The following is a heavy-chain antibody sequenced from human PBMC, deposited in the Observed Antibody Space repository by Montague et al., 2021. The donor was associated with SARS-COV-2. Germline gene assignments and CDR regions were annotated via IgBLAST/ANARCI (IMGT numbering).Heavy chain of an antibody. Sequence: SLRLSCAASGFTFSSYAMHSVRQAPVKVPEWVAAITYDGSNKYYXDSXQVRFTISRDNSKNTLYLQMNSLRAEDTAVYYCARARSGSYYNPYDYWGQGTLVTVSS. J-gene: IGHJ4*02. CDR1: GFTFSSYA. V-gene: IGHV3-30-3*01. CDR2: ITYDGSNK. D-gene: IGHD3-10*01. CDR3: ARARSGSYYNPYDY.